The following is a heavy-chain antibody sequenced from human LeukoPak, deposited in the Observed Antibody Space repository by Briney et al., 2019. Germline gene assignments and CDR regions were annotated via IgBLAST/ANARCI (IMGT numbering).Heavy chain of an antibody. CDR1: GFTFSSCA. CDR3: ARFQLFHGDFDY. J-gene: IGHJ4*02. D-gene: IGHD2-2*01. Sequence: PGGSLRLSCAASGFTFSSCAMNWVRQAPGKGLEWVANIKDDGSAKYYVDSVKGRFTISRDNAKNSLHLQMDSLRAEDTAVYYCARFQLFHGDFDYWGQGTLVTVSS. V-gene: IGHV3-7*03. CDR2: IKDDGSAK.